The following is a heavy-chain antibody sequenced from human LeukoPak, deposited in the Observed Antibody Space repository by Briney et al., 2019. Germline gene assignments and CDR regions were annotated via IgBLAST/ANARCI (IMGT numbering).Heavy chain of an antibody. V-gene: IGHV1-69*16. Sequence: ASVKVSCKASGDTFDTYTISWVRQVPGQGLEWMGGFIPALNTAHYARKFQGRVTITMDASTTTDFMEMSSLRFEDTAVYYCVRDKGLTGDTCAFDIWGQGTMVTVSS. CDR3: VRDKGLTGDTCAFDI. D-gene: IGHD7-27*01. CDR2: FIPALNTA. J-gene: IGHJ3*02. CDR1: GDTFDTYT.